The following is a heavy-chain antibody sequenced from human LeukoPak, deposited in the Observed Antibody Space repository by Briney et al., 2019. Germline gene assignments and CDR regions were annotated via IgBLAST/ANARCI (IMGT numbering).Heavy chain of an antibody. J-gene: IGHJ4*02. CDR2: ISYDGSNK. V-gene: IGHV3-30*18. CDR3: AKACIAVALDY. Sequence: PGGSLRLSCAASGFTFSSYGMHWVRQAPGKGLEWVAVISYDGSNKYYADSVKGRFTISRDNSKNTLYLQMNSLRAEDTAVYYCAKACIAVALDYWGQGTLVTVSS. D-gene: IGHD6-19*01. CDR1: GFTFSSYG.